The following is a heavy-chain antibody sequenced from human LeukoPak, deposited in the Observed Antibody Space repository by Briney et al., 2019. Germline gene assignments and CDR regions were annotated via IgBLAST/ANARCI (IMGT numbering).Heavy chain of an antibody. CDR1: GYTLTELS. CDR2: FDPEDGET. D-gene: IGHD3-3*01. J-gene: IGHJ5*02. V-gene: IGHV1-24*01. CDR3: ATERPRYDFWSGYFGHP. Sequence: ASVKASCKVSGYTLTELSMHWVRQAPGKGLEWMGGFDPEDGETIYAQKFQGRVTMTEDTSTDTAYMELSSLRSEDTAVYYCATERPRYDFWSGYFGHPWGQGTLVTVSS.